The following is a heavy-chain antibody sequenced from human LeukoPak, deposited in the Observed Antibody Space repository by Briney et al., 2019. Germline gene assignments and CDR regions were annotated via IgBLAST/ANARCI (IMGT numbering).Heavy chain of an antibody. CDR1: GGTFANYD. J-gene: IGHJ3*01. CDR3: ARDRDSSVGGTFDV. CDR2: IIPMYGTT. V-gene: IGHV1-69*05. D-gene: IGHD3-22*01. Sequence: SVKVSCKASGGTFANYDINWVRQAPGQGLAWMGGIIPMYGTTHYAQKFQGRITITTDESTNTAYMELSSLRYEDTAVYYCARDRDSSVGGTFDVWGQGTLVTVSS.